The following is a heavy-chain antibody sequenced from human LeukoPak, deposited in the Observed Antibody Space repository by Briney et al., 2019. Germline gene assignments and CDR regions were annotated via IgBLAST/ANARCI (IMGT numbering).Heavy chain of an antibody. CDR3: ARVSGSPGY. V-gene: IGHV4-38-2*02. J-gene: IGHJ4*02. CDR2: IYHSGNT. D-gene: IGHD3-10*01. Sequence: RTSETLSLTCNVSGYSISSGYYWGWIRQPPGKGLEWIGSIYHSGNTYYNPSLKSRVTISVDTSKNQFSLKLTSVTAADTAVYYCARVSGSPGYWGQGTLVTVSS. CDR1: GYSISSGYY.